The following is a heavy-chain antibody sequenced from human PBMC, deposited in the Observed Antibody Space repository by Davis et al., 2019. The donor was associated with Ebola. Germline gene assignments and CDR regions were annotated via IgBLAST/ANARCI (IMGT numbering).Heavy chain of an antibody. D-gene: IGHD2-2*01. CDR3: TPDIVVVPAARGSDY. J-gene: IGHJ4*02. V-gene: IGHV3-49*03. CDR1: GFTFGAYA. CDR2: IRSKAYGGTT. Sequence: PGGSLRLSCTASGFTFGAYAMSWFRQAPGKGLEWVGFIRSKAYGGTTEYAASVKGRFTISRDDSKSIAYLQMNSLKTEDTAVYYCTPDIVVVPAARGSDYWGQGTLVTVSS.